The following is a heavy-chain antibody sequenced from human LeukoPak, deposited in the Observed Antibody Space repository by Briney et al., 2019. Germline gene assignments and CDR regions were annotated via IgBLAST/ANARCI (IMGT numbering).Heavy chain of an antibody. CDR1: GFTFSSYA. Sequence: GGSLRLSCAASGFTFSSYAMHWVRQAPGKGLEWVAVISYDGSNKYYADSVKGRFTISRDNSKNALYLQMNSLRAEDTAVYYCARARAMIVDTILAGVDYWGQGTLVTVSS. CDR2: ISYDGSNK. CDR3: ARARAMIVDTILAGVDY. D-gene: IGHD3-22*01. J-gene: IGHJ4*02. V-gene: IGHV3-30*04.